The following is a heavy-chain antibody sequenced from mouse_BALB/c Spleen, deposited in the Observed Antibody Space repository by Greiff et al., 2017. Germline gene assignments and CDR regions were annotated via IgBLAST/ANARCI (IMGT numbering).Heavy chain of an antibody. CDR2: IDPETGGT. CDR1: GYTFTDYE. Sequence: QVHVKQSGAELVRPGASVTLSCKASGYTFTDYEMHWVKQTPVHGLEWIGAIDPETGGTAYNQKFKGKATLTADKSSSTAYMELRSLTSEDSAVYYCTRLDYWGQGTSVTVSS. CDR3: TRLDY. J-gene: IGHJ4*01. V-gene: IGHV1-15*01.